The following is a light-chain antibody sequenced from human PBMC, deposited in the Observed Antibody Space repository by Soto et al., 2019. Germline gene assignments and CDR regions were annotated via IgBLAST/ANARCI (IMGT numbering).Light chain of an antibody. CDR1: SSDVGGYNF. Sequence: QSALTQPRSVSGSPGQSVTISCTGTSSDVGGYNFVSWYQHLPGKAPKLMIYEVIQRPSGVPDRFSGSKSGNTASLTVSGLQAEDEADYYCSSYAGSDNFVLFGGGTKLTVL. CDR3: SSYAGSDNFVL. V-gene: IGLV2-11*01. J-gene: IGLJ2*01. CDR2: EVI.